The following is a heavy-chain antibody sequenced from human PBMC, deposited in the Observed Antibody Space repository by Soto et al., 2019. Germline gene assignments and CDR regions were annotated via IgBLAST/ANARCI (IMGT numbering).Heavy chain of an antibody. V-gene: IGHV4-39*01. Sequence: QLQLQESGPGLVKPSETLSLTCTVSGGSISSSSYYWGWIRQPPGKGLEWIGSIYYSGSTYYNPSLKSRGTIAVDTSKNQFSLKLSSVTAADTAVYYCARGVKGFGQLLTPDYWGQGTLVTVSS. CDR2: IYYSGST. CDR1: GGSISSSSYY. D-gene: IGHD3-10*01. CDR3: ARGVKGFGQLLTPDY. J-gene: IGHJ4*02.